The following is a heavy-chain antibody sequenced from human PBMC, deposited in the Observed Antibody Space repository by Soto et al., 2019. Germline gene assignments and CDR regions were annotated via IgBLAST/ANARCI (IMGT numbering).Heavy chain of an antibody. V-gene: IGHV3-49*03. CDR2: IRSKAYGGTT. CDR1: GFTFGDYA. Sequence: GGSLRLSCTASGFTFGDYAMSWFRQAPGKGLEWVGFIRSKAYGGTTEYAASVKGRFTISRDDSKSIAYLQMNSLKTEDTAVYYCTSIVNVLLWLGEPHPAFDIWGQGTMVTVSS. J-gene: IGHJ3*02. D-gene: IGHD3-10*01. CDR3: TSIVNVLLWLGEPHPAFDI.